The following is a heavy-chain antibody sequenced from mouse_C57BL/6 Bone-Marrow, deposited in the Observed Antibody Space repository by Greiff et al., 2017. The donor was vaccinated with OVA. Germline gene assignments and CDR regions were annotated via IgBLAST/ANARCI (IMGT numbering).Heavy chain of an antibody. CDR3: ARGGYGNLDY. J-gene: IGHJ2*01. V-gene: IGHV3-6*01. CDR2: ISYDGSN. D-gene: IGHD2-1*01. CDR1: GYSITSGYY. Sequence: EVKLQESGPGLVKPSQSLSLTCSVTGYSITSGYYWNWIRQFPGNKLEWMGYISYDGSNNYNPSLKNRISITRDTSKNQFFLKLNSVTTEDTATYYCARGGYGNLDYWGQGTTLTVSS.